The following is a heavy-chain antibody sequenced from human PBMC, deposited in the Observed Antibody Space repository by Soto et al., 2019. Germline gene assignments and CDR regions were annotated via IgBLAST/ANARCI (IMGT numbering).Heavy chain of an antibody. CDR1: GFTFSSYA. CDR2: ISGSGGST. Sequence: EVQLLESGGGLVQPGGSLRLSCAASGFTFSSYAMSWVRQAPGKGLEWVSAISGSGGSTYYADSVKGRFTISRDNSKNTQYLQMNSLRAEDTAVYYCAKWRLPAVAGRDYWGQGTLVTVSS. CDR3: AKWRLPAVAGRDY. J-gene: IGHJ4*02. D-gene: IGHD6-19*01. V-gene: IGHV3-23*01.